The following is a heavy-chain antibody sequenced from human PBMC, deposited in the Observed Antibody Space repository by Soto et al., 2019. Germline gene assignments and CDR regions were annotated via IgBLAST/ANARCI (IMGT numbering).Heavy chain of an antibody. V-gene: IGHV1-69*12. CDR1: GGTFSSYA. CDR2: IIPILGTA. D-gene: IGHD1-1*01. CDR3: ARDPPTGSPYFDY. Sequence: QVQLVQSGAEVKKPGSSVTVSCKASGGTFSSYAISWVRQAPGQGLEWMGGIIPILGTANYAQKFQGRVTITADESTSTAYMELSSLRSEDTAVYYWARDPPTGSPYFDYWGKGTLVTVSS. J-gene: IGHJ4*01.